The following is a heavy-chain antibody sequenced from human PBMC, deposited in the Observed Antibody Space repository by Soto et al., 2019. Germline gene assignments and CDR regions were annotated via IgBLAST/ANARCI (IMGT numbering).Heavy chain of an antibody. CDR2: ISGSGFKK. Sequence: VVSLILSCSASGCIFYNCCISWVRQAPVNGLEWISSISGSGFKKYYADSVKVRFTISIDNSKSTVYLELNNLSAEDTAVYHCAKNQGVELVTIDNVDCFDHWGQGSLVTVSS. V-gene: IGHV3-23*01. CDR1: GCIFYNCC. D-gene: IGHD1-26*01. CDR3: AKNQGVELVTIDNVDCFDH. J-gene: IGHJ5*02.